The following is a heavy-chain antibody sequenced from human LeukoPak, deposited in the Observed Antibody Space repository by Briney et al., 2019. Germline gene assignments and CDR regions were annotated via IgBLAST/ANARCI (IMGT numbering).Heavy chain of an antibody. CDR2: ISYDGSNK. V-gene: IGHV3-30*03. Sequence: PGGSLRLSCAASGFTFSSYEMNWVRQAPGKGLEWVAVISYDGSNKYYADSVKGRFTISRDNSKNTLYLQMNSLRAEDTAVYYCYCITMVRGVIIDAFDIWGQGTMVTVSS. CDR1: GFTFSSYE. J-gene: IGHJ3*02. D-gene: IGHD3-10*01. CDR3: YCITMVRGVIIDAFDI.